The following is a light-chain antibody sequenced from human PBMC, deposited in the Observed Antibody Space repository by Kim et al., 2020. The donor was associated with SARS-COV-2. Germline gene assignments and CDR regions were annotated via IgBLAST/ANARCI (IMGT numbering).Light chain of an antibody. J-gene: IGKJ4*01. CDR1: QSVDGY. CDR3: QQRRNWPT. CDR2: DGS. V-gene: IGKV3-11*01. Sequence: SLSPGERATLSCRASQSVDGYLSWYQQRPGQAPRLLIYDGSNRATGIPARFSGSGSGTDFTLSITSLEPEDVAVYYCQQRRNWPTFGGGTKVDIK.